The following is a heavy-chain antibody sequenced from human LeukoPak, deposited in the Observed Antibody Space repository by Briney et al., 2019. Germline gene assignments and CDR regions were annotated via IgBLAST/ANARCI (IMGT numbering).Heavy chain of an antibody. CDR2: IKQDESEK. Sequence: GGSLRLSCAASGFTFSNYWMSWVRQAPGKGLEWVANIKQDESEKFYVDSVKGRFTISRDNAKNSLYLQMNSLRAEDTAVDYCARDPSGSDFDYWGQGTLVTVSS. V-gene: IGHV3-7*01. CDR3: ARDPSGSDFDY. CDR1: GFTFSNYW. D-gene: IGHD5-12*01. J-gene: IGHJ4*02.